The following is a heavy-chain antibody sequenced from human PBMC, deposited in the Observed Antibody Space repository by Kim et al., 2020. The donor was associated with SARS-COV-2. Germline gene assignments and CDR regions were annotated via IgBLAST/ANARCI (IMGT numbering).Heavy chain of an antibody. CDR3: ARDAYIAVAGMAAYFQH. D-gene: IGHD6-19*01. CDR2: ISYDGSNK. Sequence: GGSLRLSCAASGFTFSSYAMHWVRQAPGKGLEWVAVISYDGSNKYYADSVKGRFTISRDNSKNTLYLQMNSLRAEDTAVYYCARDAYIAVAGMAAYFQH. V-gene: IGHV3-30*04. CDR1: GFTFSSYA. J-gene: IGHJ1*01.